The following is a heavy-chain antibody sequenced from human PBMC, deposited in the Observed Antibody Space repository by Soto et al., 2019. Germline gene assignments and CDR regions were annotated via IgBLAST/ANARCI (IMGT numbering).Heavy chain of an antibody. J-gene: IGHJ4*02. V-gene: IGHV4-34*01. D-gene: IGHD2-15*01. CDR3: ARGGVVVVAATRFAY. CDR2: INHSGST. Sequence: SETLSLTCAVYGGSFSGYYWSWIRQPPGKGLEWIGEINHSGSTNYNPSLKSRVTISVDTSKNQFSLKLSSVTAADTAVYYCARGGVVVVAATRFAYWGQGTLVTVSS. CDR1: GGSFSGYY.